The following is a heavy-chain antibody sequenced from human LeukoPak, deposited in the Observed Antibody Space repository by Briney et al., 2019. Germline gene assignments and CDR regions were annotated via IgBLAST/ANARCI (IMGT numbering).Heavy chain of an antibody. J-gene: IGHJ6*02. D-gene: IGHD3-10*01. CDR3: ARRGTMVRGVYYNGVDV. Sequence: SETLSLTCSVSGGSISSGAYYWTWIRQHPGKGLEWIGYIYYSGSTYYNPSLKSRVTISVDTSKNQFSLRLTSVTAADTAVYYCARRGTMVRGVYYNGVDVWGQGTTVTVPS. V-gene: IGHV4-31*03. CDR1: GGSISSGAYY. CDR2: IYYSGST.